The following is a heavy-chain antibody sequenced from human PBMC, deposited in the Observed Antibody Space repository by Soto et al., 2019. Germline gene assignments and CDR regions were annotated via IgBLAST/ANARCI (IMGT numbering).Heavy chain of an antibody. J-gene: IGHJ4*02. CDR3: ARSIAAAVDFDY. Sequence: ASVKISCKASGYSFTSSGISWVRQAPGQGLEWMGWISAYNGNTNYAQKLQGRVTMTTDTSTSTAYMELRSLRSDDTAVYYCARSIAAAVDFDYWGQGTLVTVSS. CDR1: GYSFTSSG. D-gene: IGHD6-13*01. V-gene: IGHV1-18*01. CDR2: ISAYNGNT.